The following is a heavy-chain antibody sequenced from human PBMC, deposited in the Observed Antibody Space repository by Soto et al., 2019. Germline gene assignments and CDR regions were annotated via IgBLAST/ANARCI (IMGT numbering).Heavy chain of an antibody. CDR3: ARIRKERYFDWSPWARPYYYGMDV. Sequence: SGPTLVNPTQTLTLTCTFSGFSLSTSGMCVSWIRQPPGKALEWLALIDWDDDKYYSTSLKTRLTISKDTSKNQVVLTMTNMDPVDTATYYCARIRKERYFDWSPWARPYYYGMDVWGQGTTVTVSS. V-gene: IGHV2-70*01. D-gene: IGHD3-9*01. CDR2: IDWDDDK. J-gene: IGHJ6*02. CDR1: GFSLSTSGMC.